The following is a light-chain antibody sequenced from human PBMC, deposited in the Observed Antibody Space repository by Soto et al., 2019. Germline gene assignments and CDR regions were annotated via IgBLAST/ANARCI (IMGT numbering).Light chain of an antibody. CDR1: QSVSSSY. CDR3: QQYGSSPHT. V-gene: IGKV3-20*01. Sequence: EIVLTQSPGTLSLSPGERATLSCRASQSVSSSYLAWYQQKPVQAPRLLIYGASSMATGIPYRISGSGSGTDFTLTIIRLEPEEVAVYYCQQYGSSPHTFGQGTKLEIK. CDR2: GAS. J-gene: IGKJ2*01.